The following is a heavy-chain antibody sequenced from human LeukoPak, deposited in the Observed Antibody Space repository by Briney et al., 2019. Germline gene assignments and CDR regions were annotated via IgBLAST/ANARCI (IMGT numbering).Heavy chain of an antibody. CDR1: GFTFSAYG. D-gene: IGHD4-17*01. CDR2: ISDTVRDT. V-gene: IGHV3-23*01. J-gene: IGHJ4*02. Sequence: GESLRLSCAASGFTFSAYGMSWVRQAPGKGLEWVSHISDTVRDTWYANSVKGRFIISRDNSRDTVYLQMSSLRPEDTALYFCAKDNYGGIFASWGQGTLVTVSS. CDR3: AKDNYGGIFAS.